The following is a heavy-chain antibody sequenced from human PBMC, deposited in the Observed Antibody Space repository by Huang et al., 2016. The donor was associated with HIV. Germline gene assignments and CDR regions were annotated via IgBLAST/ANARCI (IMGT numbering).Heavy chain of an antibody. CDR1: GVSFSDYA. CDR3: AREGQNWLGKPFGALAF. V-gene: IGHV1-69*04. CDR2: IIPRFVLT. Sequence: QAQLVQSGAAVMKTGSSVRVSGKASGVSFSDYAFSWVRSAPGQGLDWSVRIIPRFVLTKFDPRLQVRVTISADKSSNTVYLELTSLRSGDTAVYYCAREGQNWLGKPFGALAFWGQGTEVIVSS. D-gene: IGHD3-16*01. J-gene: IGHJ4*03.